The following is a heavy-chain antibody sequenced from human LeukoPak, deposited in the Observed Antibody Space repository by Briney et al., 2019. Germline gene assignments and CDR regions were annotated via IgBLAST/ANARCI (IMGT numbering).Heavy chain of an antibody. D-gene: IGHD5-24*01. CDR2: INQDGSTK. J-gene: IGHJ4*02. CDR3: AKGRDGYNPGDY. CDR1: GFSFSNSW. V-gene: IGHV3-7*03. Sequence: GGSLRLSCAATGFSFSNSWMTWVRQAPGKGPEWLANINQDGSTKNYVDAVEGRFTISRDNAKNSLYLQMNSLRAEDTALYYCAKGRDGYNPGDYWGQGTLVTVSS.